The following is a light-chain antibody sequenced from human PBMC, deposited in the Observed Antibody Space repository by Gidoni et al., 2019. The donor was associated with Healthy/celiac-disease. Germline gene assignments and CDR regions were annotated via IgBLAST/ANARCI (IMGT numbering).Light chain of an antibody. CDR3: QQRSNWPPYT. J-gene: IGKJ2*01. CDR1: QNVSSY. Sequence: EIMLTQSPATLSLSPGERATLSCRASQNVSSYLAWYQQKPGQAPRLLIYDASNRATGIPARFSGSGSGTDFTLTISSLEPEDFAVYYCQQRSNWPPYTFGQGTKLEIK. CDR2: DAS. V-gene: IGKV3-11*01.